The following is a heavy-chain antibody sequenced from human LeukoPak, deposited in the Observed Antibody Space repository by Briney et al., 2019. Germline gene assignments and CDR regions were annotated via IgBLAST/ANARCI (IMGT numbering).Heavy chain of an antibody. J-gene: IGHJ4*02. Sequence: ASVKVSCKASGYTFTGYYMHWVQQAPGQGLEWMGRINPNSGGTNYAQKFQGRVTMTRDTSISTAYMELSRLRSDDTAVYYCARVSSASGYYYHYWGQGTLVTVSS. CDR2: INPNSGGT. CDR3: ARVSSASGYYYHY. CDR1: GYTFTGYY. D-gene: IGHD3-22*01. V-gene: IGHV1-2*06.